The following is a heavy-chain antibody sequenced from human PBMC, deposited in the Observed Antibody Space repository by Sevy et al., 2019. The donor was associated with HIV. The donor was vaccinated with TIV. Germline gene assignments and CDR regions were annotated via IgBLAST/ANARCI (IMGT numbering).Heavy chain of an antibody. D-gene: IGHD4-4*01. V-gene: IGHV3-15*01. Sequence: GGSLRLSCVVSGLTFTDAWMAWVRQAPGKGLEWVGRIKSKGSGGTRDYAAPVKGRFTISRDDSKNTVYLQMNSLKTEDTAVYYCTWVTKVTEPLGVWGQETAVTVSS. CDR2: IKSKGSGGTR. J-gene: IGHJ6*02. CDR3: TWVTKVTEPLGV. CDR1: GLTFTDAW.